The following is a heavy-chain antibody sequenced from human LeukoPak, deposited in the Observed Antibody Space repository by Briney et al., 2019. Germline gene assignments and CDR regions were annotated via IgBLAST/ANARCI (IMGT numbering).Heavy chain of an antibody. J-gene: IGHJ6*02. Sequence: SETLSLTCAVYGGSFSGYYWSWIRQPPGKGLEWIGEINHSGSTNYNPSLKSRVTISVDTSKNQFSLKLSSVTAADTAVYYCARVVVVVPAAMRDYYYGMDVWGQGTTVTVSS. CDR1: GGSFSGYY. V-gene: IGHV4-34*01. CDR2: INHSGST. CDR3: ARVVVVVPAAMRDYYYGMDV. D-gene: IGHD2-2*01.